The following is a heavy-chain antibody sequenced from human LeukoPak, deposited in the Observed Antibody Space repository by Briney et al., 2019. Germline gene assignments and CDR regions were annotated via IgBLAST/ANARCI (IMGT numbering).Heavy chain of an antibody. CDR1: GGSFSGYY. CDR3: ARVSQSYGYDYFDY. D-gene: IGHD5-18*01. V-gene: IGHV4-34*01. J-gene: IGHJ4*02. CDR2: INHNGST. Sequence: SETLSLTCAVYGGSFSGYYWSWIRQPPGKGLEWIGEINHNGSTNYNPSLKSRVTISVDTSKNQFSLKLSSVTAADTAVYYCARVSQSYGYDYFDYWGQGTLVTVSS.